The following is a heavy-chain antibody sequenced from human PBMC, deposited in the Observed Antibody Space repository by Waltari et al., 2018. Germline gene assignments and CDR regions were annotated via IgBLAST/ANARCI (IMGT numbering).Heavy chain of an antibody. CDR3: ARGRRGYRYGFDD. CDR1: GGSISSYY. Sequence: QVQLQESGPGLVKPSETLSLTCTVSGGSISSYYWSWIRQPPGKGLEWIGYIYYSGRTNYNPSRNSVVTISVDTSKNQFTLKLSSVTAASAAVYYCARGRRGYRYGFDDGGQGTLVTVSS. CDR2: IYYSGRT. V-gene: IGHV4-59*01. D-gene: IGHD5-18*01. J-gene: IGHJ4*02.